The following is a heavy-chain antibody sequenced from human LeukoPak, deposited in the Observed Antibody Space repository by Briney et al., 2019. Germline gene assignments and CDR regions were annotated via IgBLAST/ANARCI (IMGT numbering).Heavy chain of an antibody. Sequence: KPSETLSLTCTVSGGSISSYYWSWIRQPPGKGLEWIGYIYYSGSTNYNPSLKSRVTISVDTSKNQFSLKLSSVTAADTAVYYCARDQAYYGSGSYYYYYYMDVWAKGPRSPSP. V-gene: IGHV4-59*01. CDR3: ARDQAYYGSGSYYYYYYMDV. CDR2: IYYSGST. J-gene: IGHJ6*03. CDR1: GGSISSYY. D-gene: IGHD3-10*01.